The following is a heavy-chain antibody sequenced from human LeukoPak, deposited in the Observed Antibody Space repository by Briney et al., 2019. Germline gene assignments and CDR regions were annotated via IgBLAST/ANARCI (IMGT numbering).Heavy chain of an antibody. Sequence: GESLKISCKGSGYSFTSYCIAWVRQMPGKGLEWMGIIYPADSDTRYSPSLQGQVTISADKYISTAYLQWSSLKASDTAMYYCARQGYGDYGPHIDYWGQGTLVTVSS. D-gene: IGHD4-17*01. CDR3: ARQGYGDYGPHIDY. CDR1: GYSFTSYC. J-gene: IGHJ4*02. V-gene: IGHV5-51*01. CDR2: IYPADSDT.